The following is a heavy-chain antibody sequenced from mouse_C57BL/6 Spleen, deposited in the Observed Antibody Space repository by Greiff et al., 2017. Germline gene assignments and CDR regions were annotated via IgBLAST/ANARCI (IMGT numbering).Heavy chain of an antibody. D-gene: IGHD1-1*01. J-gene: IGHJ4*01. CDR3: ARRGYGSSPYYYAMDY. CDR2: IDPNSGGT. Sequence: QVQLQQPGAELVKPGASVKLSCKASGYTFTSYWMHWVQQRPGRGLEWIGRIDPNSGGTKYNEKFKSKATLTVDKPSSKAYMQLSSLTTEDSAVYYCARRGYGSSPYYYAMDYWGQGTSVTVSS. V-gene: IGHV1-72*01. CDR1: GYTFTSYW.